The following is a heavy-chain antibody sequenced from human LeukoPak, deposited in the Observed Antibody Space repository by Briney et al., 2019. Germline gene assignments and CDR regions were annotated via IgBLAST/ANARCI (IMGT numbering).Heavy chain of an antibody. D-gene: IGHD3-16*01. CDR3: ARDGGWRSYYYYHMDV. J-gene: IGHJ6*03. Sequence: GGSLRLSCAASGFTLSSYSMNWVRQAPGKGLEWVSSISSSSSYIYYADSVKGRFTISRDNAENSLYLQMNSLRAEDTAVYYCARDGGWRSYYYYHMDVWGKGTTVTVSS. CDR1: GFTLSSYS. CDR2: ISSSSSYI. V-gene: IGHV3-21*01.